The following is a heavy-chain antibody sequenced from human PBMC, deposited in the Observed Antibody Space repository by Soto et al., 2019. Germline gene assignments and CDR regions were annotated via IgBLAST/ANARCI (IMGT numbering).Heavy chain of an antibody. CDR2: IYYSGNS. V-gene: IGHV4-39*01. D-gene: IGHD6-19*01. J-gene: IGHJ3*02. CDR3: ARQDLSRTAGLDAFDI. CDR1: RGSISSSGYY. Sequence: QLQLQESGPGLVKPSETLSLTCAVSRGSISSSGYYWGWIRQPPGAGLEWIGGIYYSGNSYYTPSLQRRVTIAVDKSNNQFSRNLSSVTATDRAVYYCARQDLSRTAGLDAFDIWGQGTMVTVSS.